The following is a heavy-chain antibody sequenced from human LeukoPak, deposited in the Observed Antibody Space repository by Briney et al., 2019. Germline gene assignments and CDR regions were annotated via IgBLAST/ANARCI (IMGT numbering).Heavy chain of an antibody. CDR1: GGSISSGGYY. Sequence: KASQTLSLTCTVSGGSISSGGYYWSWIRQHPGKGLEWIGYIYYSGSTYYNPSLKSRVTISVDTSKNQFSLKLSSVTAADTAVYYCARVPRPYDYDSNILVEYYFDYWGQGTLVTVSS. J-gene: IGHJ4*02. CDR3: ARVPRPYDYDSNILVEYYFDY. V-gene: IGHV4-31*03. D-gene: IGHD3-22*01. CDR2: IYYSGST.